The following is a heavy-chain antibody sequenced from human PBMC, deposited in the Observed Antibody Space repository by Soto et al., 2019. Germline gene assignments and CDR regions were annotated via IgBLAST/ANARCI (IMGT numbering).Heavy chain of an antibody. CDR3: ARAKRKAVAGPPYYYYYMDV. D-gene: IGHD6-19*01. V-gene: IGHV1-8*01. J-gene: IGHJ6*03. CDR2: MNPNSGNT. Sequence: ASVKVSCKASGYTFTSYDINWVRQATGQGLEWMGWMNPNSGNTGYAQKFQGRVTMTRNTSISTAYMELSSLRSEDTAVYYCARAKRKAVAGPPYYYYYMDVWGKGTTVTVSS. CDR1: GYTFTSYD.